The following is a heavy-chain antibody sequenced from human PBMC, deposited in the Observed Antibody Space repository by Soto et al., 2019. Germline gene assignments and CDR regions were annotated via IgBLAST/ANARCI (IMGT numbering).Heavy chain of an antibody. Sequence: QVQMEESGPGLVKPSGTLSLTCAVSGDSVSRSTWWSWVRQTPEKGLEWIGEVYQSGITHYSPSLKNRLTISLDKSKNQFSLKLTSVTAADAAVYFCARDGHFDSSVIMDVWGRGTTVTVAS. CDR2: VYQSGIT. V-gene: IGHV4-4*02. J-gene: IGHJ6*02. CDR1: GDSVSRSTW. CDR3: ARDGHFDSSVIMDV. D-gene: IGHD3-22*01.